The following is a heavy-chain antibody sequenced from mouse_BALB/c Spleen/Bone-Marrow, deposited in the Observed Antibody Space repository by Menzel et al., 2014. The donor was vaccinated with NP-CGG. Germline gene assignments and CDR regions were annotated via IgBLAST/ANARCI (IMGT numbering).Heavy chain of an antibody. CDR1: GYTFTDYA. J-gene: IGHJ3*01. CDR3: ARAGYGSSYDWFAY. V-gene: IGHV1-67*01. D-gene: IGHD1-1*01. CDR2: ISTYSGNT. Sequence: QVQLKESGPELVRPGISVKVSCEGSGYTFTDYAMHWVKQSHAKSLEWIGVISTYSGNTNYNQKFKGKATMTVDKSSSTAYMELARLTSEDSAIYYCARAGYGSSYDWFAYWGQGTLVTVSA.